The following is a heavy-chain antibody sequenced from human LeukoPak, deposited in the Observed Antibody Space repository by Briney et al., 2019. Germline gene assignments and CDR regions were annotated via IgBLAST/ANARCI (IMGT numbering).Heavy chain of an antibody. V-gene: IGHV4-34*01. Sequence: SETLSLTCAVYGGSFSGYYWSWIRQPPGKGLEWIGEINHSGSTNYNPSLKSRVTISVDTSKNQFSLKLSSVTAADTAVYYCARGPFYYDSSGYYFYYFDYWGRGTLVTVSS. CDR3: ARGPFYYDSSGYYFYYFDY. CDR2: INHSGST. D-gene: IGHD3-22*01. CDR1: GGSFSGYY. J-gene: IGHJ4*02.